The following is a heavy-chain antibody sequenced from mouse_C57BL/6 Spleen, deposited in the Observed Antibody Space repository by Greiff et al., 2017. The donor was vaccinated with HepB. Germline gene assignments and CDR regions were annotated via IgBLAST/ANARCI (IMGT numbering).Heavy chain of an antibody. CDR1: GFTFSSYA. CDR3: TREIYDGYLYYFDY. Sequence: EVKLMESAEGLVKPGGSLKLSCAASGFTFSSYAMSWVRQTPEKRLEWVAYISSGGDYIYYADTVKGRFTISRDNARNTLYLQMSSLKSEDTAMYYCTREIYDGYLYYFDYWGQGTTLTVAS. CDR2: ISSGGDYI. D-gene: IGHD2-3*01. J-gene: IGHJ2*01. V-gene: IGHV5-9-1*02.